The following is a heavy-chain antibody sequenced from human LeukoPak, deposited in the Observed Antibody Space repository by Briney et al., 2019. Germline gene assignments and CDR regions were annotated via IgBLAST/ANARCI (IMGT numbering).Heavy chain of an antibody. CDR2: IYYSEST. CDR3: ARMLWRRDGYLERIDP. Sequence: SETLSLTCTVSGGSISGYYWSWIRQPPGKGLEWIGSIYYSESTYYNPSLKSRVTISLDTSKNQFSLQLNSVTPEDTAVYYCARMLWRRDGYLERIDPWGQGTLVTVSS. J-gene: IGHJ5*02. CDR1: GGSISGYY. V-gene: IGHV4-59*04. D-gene: IGHD5-24*01.